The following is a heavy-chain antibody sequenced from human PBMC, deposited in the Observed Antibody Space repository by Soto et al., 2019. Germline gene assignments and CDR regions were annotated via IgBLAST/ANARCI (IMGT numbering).Heavy chain of an antibody. D-gene: IGHD3-10*01. J-gene: IGHJ4*02. CDR1: GFTFSSYG. CDR3: AKDRIGFYYGSGSPNPFFDY. CDR2: ISYEGSNK. V-gene: IGHV3-30*18. Sequence: GGSLRLSCVASGFTFSSYGMHWVRQAPGKGLEWVTVISYEGSNKYYADSVKGRFAISRDNSKNTLYLQMNSLRTEDTAVYYCAKDRIGFYYGSGSPNPFFDYCGQGTLVTVSS.